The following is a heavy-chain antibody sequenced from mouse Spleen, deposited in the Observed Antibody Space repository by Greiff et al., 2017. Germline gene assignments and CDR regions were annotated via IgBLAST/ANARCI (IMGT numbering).Heavy chain of an antibody. Sequence: EVHLVESGGGLVQPGGSLKLSCAASGFTFSSYTMSWVRQTPEKRLEWVAYISNGGGSTYYPDTVKGRFTISRDNAKNTLYLQMSSLKSEDTAMYYCARHEATATWDWYFDVWGAGTTVTVSS. CDR2: ISNGGGST. CDR3: ARHEATATWDWYFDV. CDR1: GFTFSSYT. V-gene: IGHV5-12-2*01. J-gene: IGHJ1*01. D-gene: IGHD1-2*01.